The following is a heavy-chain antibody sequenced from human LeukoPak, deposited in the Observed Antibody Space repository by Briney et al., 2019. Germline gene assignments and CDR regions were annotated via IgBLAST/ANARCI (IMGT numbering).Heavy chain of an antibody. J-gene: IGHJ4*02. Sequence: ASVKVSRKASGYTFTGYYMHWVRQAPGQGLEWMGWINPNSGGTNYAQKLQGRVTMTTDTSTSTAYMELRSLRSDDTAVYYCARERIQLWISDYWGQGTLVTVSS. CDR2: INPNSGGT. V-gene: IGHV1-2*02. CDR1: GYTFTGYY. D-gene: IGHD5-18*01. CDR3: ARERIQLWISDY.